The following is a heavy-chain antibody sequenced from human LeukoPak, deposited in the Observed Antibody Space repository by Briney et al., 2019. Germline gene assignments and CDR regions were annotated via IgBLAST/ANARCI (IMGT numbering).Heavy chain of an antibody. J-gene: IGHJ3*02. Sequence: PGGSLRLSCAASGFTFSSYSMNWVRQAPGKGLEWVSSISSSSSYIYYADSVKGRFTISRDNAKNSLYLQMNSLRAEDTAVYYCARDQGEQLASLYDAFDIWGQGTMVTVSS. CDR3: ARDQGEQLASLYDAFDI. CDR2: ISSSSSYI. D-gene: IGHD6-6*01. V-gene: IGHV3-21*01. CDR1: GFTFSSYS.